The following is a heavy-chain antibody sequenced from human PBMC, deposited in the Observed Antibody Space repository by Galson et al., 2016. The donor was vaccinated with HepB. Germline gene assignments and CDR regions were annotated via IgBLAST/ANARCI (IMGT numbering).Heavy chain of an antibody. J-gene: IGHJ3*02. CDR3: ARPRDNYGHAIDI. Sequence: SLRLSCAGSGFTIRNYHMNWVRQTPGKGLEWVSSISSGSAYKYYADSVKGRFSIFRDNAKNSLYLQMNSLRVVDTAVYYCARPRDNYGHAIDIWGQGTMVTVSS. CDR1: GFTIRNYH. CDR2: ISSGSAYK. D-gene: IGHD3-10*01. V-gene: IGHV3-21*01.